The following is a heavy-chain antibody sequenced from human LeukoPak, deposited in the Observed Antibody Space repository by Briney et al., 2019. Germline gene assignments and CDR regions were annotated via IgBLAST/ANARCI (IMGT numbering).Heavy chain of an antibody. D-gene: IGHD6-13*01. CDR1: GGSLSSYF. CDR2: IYYSGST. Sequence: PGTLSLTCTVSGGSLSSYFWSWIRQPPGKGLEWIWYIYYSGSTKYNPSPQSRVTITVDKSKKQFLLKLNCVTAADNAVFYFWRPALSSEGDYMDVWGKGTTVTVSS. V-gene: IGHV4-59*12. J-gene: IGHJ6*03. CDR3: WRPALSSEGDYMDV.